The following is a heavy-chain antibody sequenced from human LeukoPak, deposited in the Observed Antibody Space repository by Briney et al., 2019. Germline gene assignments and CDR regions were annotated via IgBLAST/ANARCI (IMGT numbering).Heavy chain of an antibody. CDR2: INPNSGGT. Sequence: ASVKVSCKASGYTFTGYYIHWVRQAPGQGLEWMGWINPNSGGTSYAQKFEGRVTMTRDTSISTAYMELSRLTSDDTAVYYCARDGYSGYGTYDYWGQGTLVAVAS. CDR1: GYTFTGYY. CDR3: ARDGYSGYGTYDY. D-gene: IGHD5-12*01. J-gene: IGHJ4*02. V-gene: IGHV1-2*02.